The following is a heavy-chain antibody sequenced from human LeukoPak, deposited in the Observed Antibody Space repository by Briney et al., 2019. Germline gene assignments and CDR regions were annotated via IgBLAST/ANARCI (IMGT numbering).Heavy chain of an antibody. CDR1: GGTFSSYA. V-gene: IGHV1-69*01. CDR3: TTVGIAALDYYGMDV. Sequence: SVKVSCKASGGTFSSYAISWVRQAPGQGLEWMGGIIPIFGTANYAQKFQGRVTITADESTSTAYMELSSLRSEDTAVYYCTTVGIAALDYYGMDVWGQGTTVTVSS. D-gene: IGHD6-13*01. CDR2: IIPIFGTA. J-gene: IGHJ6*02.